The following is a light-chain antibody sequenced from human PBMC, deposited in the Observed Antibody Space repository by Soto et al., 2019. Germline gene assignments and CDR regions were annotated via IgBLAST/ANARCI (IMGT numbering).Light chain of an antibody. J-gene: IGKJ1*01. Sequence: DIVMTQSPLSLPVTPGEPASISCRSSQSLLHSNGYNYLDWYLQKPGQSPQLLIYLGSNRASGVPDRFSGSGSGTDFTLKISRVEAEDFGVYYCMQALQTTWTFGQGTKVDIK. CDR1: QSLLHSNGYNY. CDR3: MQALQTTWT. CDR2: LGS. V-gene: IGKV2-28*01.